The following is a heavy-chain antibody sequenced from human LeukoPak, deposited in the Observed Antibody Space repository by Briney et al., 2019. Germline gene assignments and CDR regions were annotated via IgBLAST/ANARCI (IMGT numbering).Heavy chain of an antibody. D-gene: IGHD5-12*01. CDR2: IIPIFGTA. V-gene: IGHV1-69*01. J-gene: IGHJ4*02. Sequence: SVKVSCKASGGTFSRYAISWVRQAPGQGLEWMGGIIPIFGTANYAQKFQGRVTITADESTSTAYMEVSSLRSGDTAVYYCARAYSGYDFFDYWGQGILVTVSS. CDR3: ARAYSGYDFFDY. CDR1: GGTFSRYA.